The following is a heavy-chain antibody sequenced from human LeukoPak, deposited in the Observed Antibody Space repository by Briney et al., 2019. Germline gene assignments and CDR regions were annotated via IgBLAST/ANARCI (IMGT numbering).Heavy chain of an antibody. Sequence: GGSLRLSCAASGFTVSSNYMSWVRQAPGKGLEWVSEIYSDGSTYYAASVKGRFSISRHNSKNTVYLQMNSLRAEDTAVYYCARDLREHGVFDIWGQGTMVTVSS. J-gene: IGHJ3*02. CDR2: IYSDGST. CDR1: GFTVSSNY. CDR3: ARDLREHGVFDI. D-gene: IGHD1-26*01. V-gene: IGHV3-53*01.